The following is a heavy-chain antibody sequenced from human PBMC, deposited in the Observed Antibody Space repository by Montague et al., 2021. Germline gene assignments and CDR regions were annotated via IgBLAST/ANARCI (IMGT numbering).Heavy chain of an antibody. CDR2: VFFSGLT. J-gene: IGHJ4*02. CDR1: GDSIGSSSYY. Sequence: SETLSLTCSVSGDSIGSSSYYWGWVRQPPGKGLEWIGNVFFSGLTYSSPSLRSRVTISVDTSTNHFSLKLTSVTASDTAVYFCAREGGPWSVDENFDSWGQGTLVTVSS. CDR3: AREGGPWSVDENFDS. V-gene: IGHV4-39*02. D-gene: IGHD1-1*01.